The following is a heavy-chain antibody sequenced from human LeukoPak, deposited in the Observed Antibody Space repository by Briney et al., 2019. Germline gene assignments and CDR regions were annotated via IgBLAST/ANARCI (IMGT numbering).Heavy chain of an antibody. J-gene: IGHJ6*01. Sequence: ASVKVSCKASGYTFTYHYMHWVRQAPGKGLEWMGWINPNSGGTNFVQKFQGRVTMTRDTSISTAYMELSSLRSDDTAVYYCARDIAAAGSYYLYGMDVWGQGTTVTVSS. CDR2: INPNSGGT. CDR1: GYTFTYHY. CDR3: ARDIAAAGSYYLYGMDV. V-gene: IGHV1-2*02. D-gene: IGHD6-13*01.